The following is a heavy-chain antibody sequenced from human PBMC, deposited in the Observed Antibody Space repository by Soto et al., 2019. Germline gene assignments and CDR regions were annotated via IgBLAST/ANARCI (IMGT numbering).Heavy chain of an antibody. CDR3: ARDYGVAVALIDY. V-gene: IGHV3-33*01. D-gene: IGHD6-19*01. CDR1: GFTFSSYG. CDR2: IWYDGSNK. J-gene: IGHJ4*02. Sequence: QVQLVESGGGVVQPGRSLRLSCAASGFTFSSYGMHWVRQAPGKGLEWVAVIWYDGSNKYYADSVKGRFTISRDNSKNTLYLQMNSLRAEDTAVYYCARDYGVAVALIDYWGQGTLVTVSS.